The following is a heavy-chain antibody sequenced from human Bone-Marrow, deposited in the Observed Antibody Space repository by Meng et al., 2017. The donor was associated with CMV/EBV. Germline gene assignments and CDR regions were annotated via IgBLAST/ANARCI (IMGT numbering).Heavy chain of an antibody. J-gene: IGHJ6*01. CDR2: INHSGST. V-gene: IGHV4-34*01. CDR3: ARGSRTTVTRYYYYYYGMDV. D-gene: IGHD4-11*01. Sequence: GSLRLSCAVYGGSFSGYYWSWIRQPPGKGLEWIGEINHSGSTNYNPSLKSRVTISVDTSKNQFSLKLSSVTAADTAVYYCARGSRTTVTRYYYYYYGMDVWGPGTTVPVSS. CDR1: GGSFSGYY.